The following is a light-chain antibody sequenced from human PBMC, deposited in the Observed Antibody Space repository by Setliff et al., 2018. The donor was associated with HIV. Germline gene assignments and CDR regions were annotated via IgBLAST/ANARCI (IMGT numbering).Light chain of an antibody. CDR2: EVS. Sequence: QSALAQPASVSGSPGQSITISCTGTSSDVGSYNLVSWYQQHPGKAPKFMIYEVSKRPSGVSNRFSGSKSGNSASLTTSGLQAEDEADYYCCSYAGRSTVVFGGGTK. CDR1: SSDVGSYNL. V-gene: IGLV2-23*02. J-gene: IGLJ2*01. CDR3: CSYAGRSTVV.